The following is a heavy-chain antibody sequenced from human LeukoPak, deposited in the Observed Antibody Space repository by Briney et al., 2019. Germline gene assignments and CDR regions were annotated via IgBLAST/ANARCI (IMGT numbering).Heavy chain of an antibody. Sequence: ASVKVSCKASGYTFTGYYMHWVRQAPGQGLEWMGWINPNSGGTNYAQKFQGRVTMTRDTSISTAYMELSRLRSDDTAVYYCARKKSWGSGRDAFDIWGQGTMVTVAS. CDR3: ARKKSWGSGRDAFDI. J-gene: IGHJ3*02. D-gene: IGHD3-10*01. CDR1: GYTFTGYY. V-gene: IGHV1-2*02. CDR2: INPNSGGT.